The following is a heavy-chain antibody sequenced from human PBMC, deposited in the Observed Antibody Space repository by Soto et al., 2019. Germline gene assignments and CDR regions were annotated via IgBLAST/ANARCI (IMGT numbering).Heavy chain of an antibody. CDR3: ARRAQIGKQLWLPFDY. CDR2: VNTQSGNR. CDR1: GYTFSNND. V-gene: IGHV1-8*01. Sequence: QVPLVQSGAEVRWPGASVKVSCKGSGYTFSNNDINWVRQAPGQGLEWMGWVNTQSGNRAHAQKFQGRVTMTRDFFIDTVDMELSGLTSEDTAVYYCARRAQIGKQLWLPFDYWAQGTLVTVSS. D-gene: IGHD5-18*01. J-gene: IGHJ4*02.